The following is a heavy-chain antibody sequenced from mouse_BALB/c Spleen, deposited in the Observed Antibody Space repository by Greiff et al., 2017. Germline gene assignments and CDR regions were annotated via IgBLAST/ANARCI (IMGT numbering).Heavy chain of an antibody. V-gene: IGHV14-3*02. CDR1: GFNIKDTY. CDR2: IDPANGNT. D-gene: IGHD1-1*01. Sequence: EVKLQESGAELVKPGASVKLSCTASGFNIKDTYMHWVKQRPEQGLEWIGRIDPANGNTKYDPKFQGKATITADTSSNTAYLQLSSLTSEDTAVYYCARLRSTWFAYWGQGTLVTVSA. J-gene: IGHJ3*01. CDR3: ARLRSTWFAY.